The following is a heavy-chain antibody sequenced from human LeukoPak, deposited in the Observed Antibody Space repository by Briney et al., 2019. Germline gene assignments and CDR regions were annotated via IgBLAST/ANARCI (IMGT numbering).Heavy chain of an antibody. J-gene: IGHJ5*02. D-gene: IGHD6-6*01. CDR2: IIPIFGTA. CDR3: ARGGGYSSSSRLFWFDP. CDR1: GGTFSSYA. Sequence: ASVKVSCKASGGTFSSYAISWVRQAPGQGLEWMGGIIPIFGTANYAQKFQGRVTITTDESTSTAYMELSSLRSEDTAVYYCARGGGYSSSSRLFWFDPWGRGTLVTVSS. V-gene: IGHV1-69*05.